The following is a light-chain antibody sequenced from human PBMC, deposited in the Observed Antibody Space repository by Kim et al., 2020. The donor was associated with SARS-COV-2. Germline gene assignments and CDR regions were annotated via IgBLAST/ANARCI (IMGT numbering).Light chain of an antibody. Sequence: DIQMTQSPSSLSASVGDRVTITCRASQGISKDLAWYQQKPGNAPKLLIFVAFALQSGVPTRFSGSGSGTDFTLTISSLQPEDVATYYCQKYNGAPWTFGQGTKLEI. CDR1: QGISKD. J-gene: IGKJ1*01. CDR2: VAF. CDR3: QKYNGAPWT. V-gene: IGKV1-27*01.